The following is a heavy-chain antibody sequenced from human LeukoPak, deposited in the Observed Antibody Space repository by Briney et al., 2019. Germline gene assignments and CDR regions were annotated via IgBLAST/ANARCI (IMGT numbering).Heavy chain of an antibody. CDR1: GFTFSTYN. CDR3: ARATPSGSYWFDF. V-gene: IGHV3-48*01. J-gene: IGHJ4*02. Sequence: GGSLRLSCAASGFTFSTYNMNWLRQAPGKGLEWVSYISSGSSTIFYADSVKGRFTISRDNAKTSLYLQMNSLRAEDTAVYYCARATPSGSYWFDFWGQGTLVTVSS. D-gene: IGHD3-10*01. CDR2: ISSGSSTI.